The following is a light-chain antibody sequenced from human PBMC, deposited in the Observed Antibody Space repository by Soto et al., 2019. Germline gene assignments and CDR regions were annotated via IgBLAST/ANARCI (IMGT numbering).Light chain of an antibody. J-gene: IGLJ1*01. Sequence: QSALTQPASVSGSPGQSITISCTGTSTDVGTYNLVSWYQQHPGKAPKLMIHEVTKRPSGVSNRFSGSKSGNTDSLTISGLQAEDEADYYCCSYASSSTPYVFGTGTKLTVL. CDR1: STDVGTYNL. CDR2: EVT. V-gene: IGLV2-23*02. CDR3: CSYASSSTPYV.